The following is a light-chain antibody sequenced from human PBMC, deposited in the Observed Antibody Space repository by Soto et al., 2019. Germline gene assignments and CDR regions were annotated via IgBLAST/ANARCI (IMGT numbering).Light chain of an antibody. J-gene: IGKJ1*01. V-gene: IGKV3-20*01. CDR1: KSFARSF. CDR3: HHFGSLPET. CDR2: SAS. Sequence: EVVLTQSPGTLSLSPGERVTLSCRAIKSFARSFLAWYQQKPGRAPRLLFYSASSRATGIPDRFSGSGSGTDFTLTISRLEPEDFAVYYCHHFGSLPETFGQGTNVE.